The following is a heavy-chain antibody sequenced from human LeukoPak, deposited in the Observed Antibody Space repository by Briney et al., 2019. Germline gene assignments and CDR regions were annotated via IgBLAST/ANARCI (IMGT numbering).Heavy chain of an antibody. Sequence: SVKVSCKASGGTFSSYAISWVRQAPGQGLEWMGRIIPIFGTANYAQKFQGRVTITTDETTSTAYMELSSLRSEDTAVYYCARDGWSDTAMATGSFYFDYWGQGTLVTVSS. CDR3: ARDGWSDTAMATGSFYFDY. D-gene: IGHD5-18*01. CDR2: IIPIFGTA. J-gene: IGHJ4*02. V-gene: IGHV1-69*05. CDR1: GGTFSSYA.